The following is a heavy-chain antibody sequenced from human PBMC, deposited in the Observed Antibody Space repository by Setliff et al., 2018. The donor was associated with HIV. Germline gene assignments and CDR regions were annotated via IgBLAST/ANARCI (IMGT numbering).Heavy chain of an antibody. J-gene: IGHJ5*02. CDR2: FYADDEK. V-gene: IGHV2-5*02. CDR3: VYSPSTYSSWGDP. CDR1: GPPLPVDGVG. Sequence: GSGPTLVNPTQSLTLTCTFSGPPLPVDGVGVGWIRQPPGKALEWRVLFYADDEKYYSTAMKRRLTVAADTSRTQFFLTMSDTDRVDTATYDCVYSPSTYSSWGDPWGQGILVTV. D-gene: IGHD3-16*01.